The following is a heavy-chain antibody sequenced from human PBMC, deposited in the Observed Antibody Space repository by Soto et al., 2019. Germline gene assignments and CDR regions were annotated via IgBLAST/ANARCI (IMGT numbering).Heavy chain of an antibody. Sequence: ASVKVSCKASGGTFSSYAISWVRQAPGQGLEWMGGIIPIFGTANYAQKFQGRVTITADESTSTAYMEMSSLRSEDTAVYYCARGVAVVIISSAIGNWGEESMVTVAS. J-gene: IGHJ4*02. D-gene: IGHD3-3*01. CDR3: ARGVAVVIISSAIGN. CDR2: IIPIFGTA. CDR1: GGTFSSYA. V-gene: IGHV1-69*13.